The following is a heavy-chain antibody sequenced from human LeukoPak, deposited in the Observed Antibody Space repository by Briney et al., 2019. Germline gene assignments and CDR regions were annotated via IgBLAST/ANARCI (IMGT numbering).Heavy chain of an antibody. Sequence: SETLSLTCAVYGGSFSGYYWSWIRQPPGKGLEWIGEINHSGSTNYNPSLKSRVTISVDTSKNQFSLKLSSVTAADTAVYYCARHPPRWLRPLGAFDIWGQGTMVTVSS. CDR3: ARHPPRWLRPLGAFDI. V-gene: IGHV4-34*01. D-gene: IGHD5-12*01. J-gene: IGHJ3*02. CDR2: INHSGST. CDR1: GGSFSGYY.